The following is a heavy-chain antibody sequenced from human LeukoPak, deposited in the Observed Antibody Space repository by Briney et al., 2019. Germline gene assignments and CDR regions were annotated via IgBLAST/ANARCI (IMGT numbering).Heavy chain of an antibody. CDR1: GFTFSSYS. Sequence: GGSLRLSCAASGFTFSSYSMNWVRQAPGKGLEWVSSISSSSSYIYYAGSVKGRFTISRDNAKNSLYLQMNSLRAEDTAVYYCARDRYYGSGSYYKGYYYYGMDVWGKGTTVTVSS. J-gene: IGHJ6*04. D-gene: IGHD3-10*01. CDR2: ISSSSSYI. CDR3: ARDRYYGSGSYYKGYYYYGMDV. V-gene: IGHV3-21*01.